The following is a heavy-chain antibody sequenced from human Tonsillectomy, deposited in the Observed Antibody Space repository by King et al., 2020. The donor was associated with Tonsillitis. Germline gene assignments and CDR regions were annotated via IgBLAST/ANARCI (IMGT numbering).Heavy chain of an antibody. Sequence: QLQESGPGLVKPSQTLSLTCTVSGGTISTGGYNWSWLRQHPGTGLEWIGYIYYSGSAYYSPSLKSRVTLSVDTSKNQVSLKLTSGTAADTAVYYWARDVRRDGNSGERSSYFYMDVWGRGDTVDVAS. CDR3: ARDVRRDGNSGERSSYFYMDV. D-gene: IGHD1-7*01. V-gene: IGHV4-31*03. CDR1: GGTISTGGYN. J-gene: IGHJ6*03. CDR2: IYYSGSA.